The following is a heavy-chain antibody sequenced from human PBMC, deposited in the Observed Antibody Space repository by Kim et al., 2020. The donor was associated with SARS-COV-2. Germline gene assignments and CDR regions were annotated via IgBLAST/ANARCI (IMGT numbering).Heavy chain of an antibody. J-gene: IGHJ4*02. CDR3: ARRGVWGSYRYFDY. Sequence: SPSSQSQVTIPADKSISTAYLQWSSLKASDTAMYYCARRGVWGSYRYFDYWGQGTLVTVSS. D-gene: IGHD3-16*02. V-gene: IGHV5-51*01.